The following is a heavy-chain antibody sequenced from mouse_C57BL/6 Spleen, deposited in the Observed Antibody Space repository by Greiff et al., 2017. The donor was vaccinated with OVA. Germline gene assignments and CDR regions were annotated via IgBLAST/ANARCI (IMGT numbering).Heavy chain of an antibody. CDR2: ISYDGSN. V-gene: IGHV3-6*01. J-gene: IGHJ3*01. CDR1: GYSITSGYY. D-gene: IGHD2-4*01. CDR3: ASGGLPWFAY. Sequence: EVQVVESGPGLVKPSQSLSLTCSVTGYSITSGYYWNWIRQFPGNKLEWMGYISYDGSNNYNPSLKNRISITRDTSKNQFFLKLNSVTTEDTATYYCASGGLPWFAYWGQGTLVTVSA.